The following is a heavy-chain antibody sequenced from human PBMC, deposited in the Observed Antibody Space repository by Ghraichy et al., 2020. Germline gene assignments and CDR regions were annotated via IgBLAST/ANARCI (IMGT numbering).Heavy chain of an antibody. CDR1: GFTFSAYS. J-gene: IGHJ2*01. D-gene: IGHD4-17*01. CDR3: VRDAGDGDSVYWYFDL. V-gene: IGHV3-48*02. Sequence: GGSLRLSCTASGFTFSAYSMNWVRQAPGQGLEWVSYISTTSSIIYYADSVKGRFTISRDNAKNSLYLQINSLRDEDTAVYNCVRDAGDGDSVYWYFDLWGRGTLVTVSS. CDR2: ISTTSSII.